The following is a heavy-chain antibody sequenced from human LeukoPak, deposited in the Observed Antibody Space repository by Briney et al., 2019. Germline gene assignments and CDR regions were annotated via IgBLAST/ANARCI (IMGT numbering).Heavy chain of an antibody. D-gene: IGHD2-15*01. CDR1: GFTLSGYE. CDR3: ASLGDIVVVVADNAFDI. J-gene: IGHJ3*02. V-gene: IGHV3-48*03. Sequence: PGGSLRLSCAASGFTLSGYEMNWVRQAPGKGLEWGSYISSSGSTIYYADSVKGQYTISRDNAKNSLYLQMKSLRAEDTAVYYCASLGDIVVVVADNAFDIWGQGTMVTVSS. CDR2: ISSSGSTI.